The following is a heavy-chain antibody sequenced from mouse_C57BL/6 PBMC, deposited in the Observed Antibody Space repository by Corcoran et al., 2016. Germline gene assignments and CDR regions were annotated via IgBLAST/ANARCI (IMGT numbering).Heavy chain of an antibody. Sequence: QVQLKQSVAELVRPGASVKLSCKASGYTFTDYYINWVKQRPGQGLEWIARIYPGSGNTYYNEKFKGKATLTAEKSSSTAYMQLSSLTSEDSAVYFCARWDSSGHYFDYWGQGTTLTVSS. CDR3: ARWDSSGHYFDY. J-gene: IGHJ2*01. D-gene: IGHD3-2*02. CDR2: IYPGSGNT. CDR1: GYTFTDYY. V-gene: IGHV1-76*01.